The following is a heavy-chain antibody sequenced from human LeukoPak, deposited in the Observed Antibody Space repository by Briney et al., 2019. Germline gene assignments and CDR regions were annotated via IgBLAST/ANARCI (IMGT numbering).Heavy chain of an antibody. CDR1: GVSMSAYQ. CDR3: ATSNDAKIVPFDH. CDR2: INTKGET. V-gene: IGHV4-4*09. D-gene: IGHD2-8*01. J-gene: IGHJ4*02. Sequence: SETLSLTCTVSGVSMSAYQWSWVRQSPEKGLEWIGCINTKGETSYNPSLKSRVTTSVDTSKSQSSLRLTSVTAADTAVYYCATSNDAKIVPFDHWGQGAPVTVSS.